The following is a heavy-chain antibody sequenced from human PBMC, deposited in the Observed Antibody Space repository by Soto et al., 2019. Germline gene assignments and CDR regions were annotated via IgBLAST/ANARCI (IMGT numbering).Heavy chain of an antibody. V-gene: IGHV1-69*01. Sequence: QVQLVQSGAEVKKPGSSVKVSCKASGDTFSSYTINWVRQAPGQGLEWMGGIIPIFTTTNYAQKFQGGVTITADESTSTAYMELSSLRSEDTAVYYCAREEGQRMDVWGQGTTVTVSS. CDR1: GDTFSSYT. J-gene: IGHJ6*02. CDR2: IIPIFTTT. CDR3: AREEGQRMDV.